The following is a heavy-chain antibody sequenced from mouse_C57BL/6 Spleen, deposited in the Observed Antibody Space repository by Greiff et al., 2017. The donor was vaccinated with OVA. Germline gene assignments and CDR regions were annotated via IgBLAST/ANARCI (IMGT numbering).Heavy chain of an antibody. V-gene: IGHV1-69*01. CDR3: ARRRYGSSSYAMDY. D-gene: IGHD1-1*01. CDR2: LDPSDSYT. Sequence: VQLQQPGAELVMPGASVKLSCKASGYTFTSYWMHWVKPRPGQGLEWIGELDPSDSYTNYNQKFKGKSTLTVDKSSSTAYMQLSSLTSEDSAVYYCARRRYGSSSYAMDYWGQGTSVTVSS. J-gene: IGHJ4*01. CDR1: GYTFTSYW.